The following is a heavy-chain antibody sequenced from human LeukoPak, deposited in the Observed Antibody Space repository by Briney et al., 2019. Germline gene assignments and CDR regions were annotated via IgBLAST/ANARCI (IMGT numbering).Heavy chain of an antibody. V-gene: IGHV4-39*01. CDR1: GGSISSSSYY. D-gene: IGHD3-10*01. CDR2: IYYSGST. Sequence: SETLSLTCTVSGGSISSSSYYWGWIRQPPGKGLEWIGSIYYSGSTYYNPSLKSRFTISVDTSKNQFSLKLSSVTAADTAVYYCARSNPPMVRGVIISFGYYYYGMDVWGQGTTVTVSS. CDR3: ARSNPPMVRGVIISFGYYYYGMDV. J-gene: IGHJ6*02.